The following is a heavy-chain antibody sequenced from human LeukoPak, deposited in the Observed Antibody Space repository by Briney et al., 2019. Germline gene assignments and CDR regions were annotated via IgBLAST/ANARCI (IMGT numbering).Heavy chain of an antibody. Sequence: GASVKVSCKASGYTFTSYGISWVRQAPGQGLEWMGWISAYNGNTNYAQKLQGRVTMTTDTSTSTAYMELRSLRSDDTAVYYCARTGSGSYYKYYYYMDVWGKGTTVTISS. J-gene: IGHJ6*03. CDR1: GYTFTSYG. D-gene: IGHD3-10*01. CDR2: ISAYNGNT. V-gene: IGHV1-18*01. CDR3: ARTGSGSYYKYYYYMDV.